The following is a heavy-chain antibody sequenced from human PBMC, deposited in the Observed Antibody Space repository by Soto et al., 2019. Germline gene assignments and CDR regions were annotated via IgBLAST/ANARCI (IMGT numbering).Heavy chain of an antibody. CDR1: GFTFSSYA. CDR2: ISGSGGST. CDR3: AKGAYCSSTSCYFLFDY. J-gene: IGHJ4*02. V-gene: IGHV3-23*01. Sequence: GGSLRLSCAASGFTFSSYAMSWVRQAPGKGLEWVSAISGSGGSTYYADSVKGRFTISRDNSKNTLYLQMNSLRAEDTAVYYCAKGAYCSSTSCYFLFDYWGQATLVTVSS. D-gene: IGHD2-2*01.